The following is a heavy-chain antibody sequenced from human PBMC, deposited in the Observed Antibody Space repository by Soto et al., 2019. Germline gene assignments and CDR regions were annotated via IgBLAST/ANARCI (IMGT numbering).Heavy chain of an antibody. CDR3: ARDGRNDALDPWSDFDY. CDR1: GFTFNIYA. CDR2: ISYDGSNK. V-gene: IGHV3-30-3*01. D-gene: IGHD1-1*01. Sequence: GGSLRLSCAASGFTFNIYAIHWVRQAPGKGLEWVAVISYDGSNKYYADSVKGRFTISRDNSKNTLYLQMNSLRAEDTAVYYCARDGRNDALDPWSDFDYWGQGTLVTVSS. J-gene: IGHJ4*02.